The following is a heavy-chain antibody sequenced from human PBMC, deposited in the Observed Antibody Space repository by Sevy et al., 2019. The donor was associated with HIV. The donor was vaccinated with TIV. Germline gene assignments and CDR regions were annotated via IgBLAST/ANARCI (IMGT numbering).Heavy chain of an antibody. CDR2: IWYDGSKK. Sequence: GGSLRLSCATSGFSFSTYGMHWVRQAPGKVLEWVAGIWYDGSKKQYADSVKGRFTISRDNSKNTMYLQMNSLRVEDTALFYCARERDENSSGWSVPFDNWGQGTLVTVS. V-gene: IGHV3-33*01. D-gene: IGHD6-19*01. CDR1: GFSFSTYG. J-gene: IGHJ4*02. CDR3: ARERDENSSGWSVPFDN.